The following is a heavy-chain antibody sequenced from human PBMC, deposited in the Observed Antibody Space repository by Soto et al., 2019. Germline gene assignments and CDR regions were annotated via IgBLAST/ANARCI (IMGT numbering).Heavy chain of an antibody. CDR3: ARSLKYNWETTFYFDY. CDR1: GGSISSGGYS. CDR2: IYHSGST. J-gene: IGHJ4*02. D-gene: IGHD1-20*01. Sequence: QLQLQESDSGLVKPSQTLSLTCAVSGGSISSGGYSWSWIRQPPGKGLEWIGYIYHSGSTYYNPSLKSRVTISVDRSKNQFSLKLSSVTAADTAVYYCARSLKYNWETTFYFDYWGQGTLVTVSS. V-gene: IGHV4-30-2*01.